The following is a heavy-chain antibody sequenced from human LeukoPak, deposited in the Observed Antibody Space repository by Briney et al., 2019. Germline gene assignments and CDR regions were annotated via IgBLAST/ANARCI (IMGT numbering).Heavy chain of an antibody. Sequence: ASVKVSCKASGYTFTSYDINWVRQATGQGLEWMGWMNPNSGNTGYAQKFQGRVTITRNTSISTAYMELRSLRSDDTAVYYCARDANVVVPADAFDIWGQGTMVTVSS. D-gene: IGHD2-2*01. CDR3: ARDANVVVPADAFDI. CDR2: MNPNSGNT. CDR1: GYTFTSYD. V-gene: IGHV1-8*03. J-gene: IGHJ3*02.